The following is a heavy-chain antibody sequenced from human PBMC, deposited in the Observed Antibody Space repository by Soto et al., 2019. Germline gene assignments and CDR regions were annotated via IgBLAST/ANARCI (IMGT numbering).Heavy chain of an antibody. D-gene: IGHD3-22*01. V-gene: IGHV4-31*03. CDR1: GGSISDGYY. CDR2: ISDSGST. CDR3: ARRDRSGYSYWLDT. J-gene: IGHJ5*02. Sequence: SETLSLTCTVSGGSISDGYYWSWIRQHPGKGLEWIGSISDSGSTSYNPSLKSRLTISVDTSKNQFSLNLSSVTAADTAVYYCARRDRSGYSYWLDTWGQGTLVTV.